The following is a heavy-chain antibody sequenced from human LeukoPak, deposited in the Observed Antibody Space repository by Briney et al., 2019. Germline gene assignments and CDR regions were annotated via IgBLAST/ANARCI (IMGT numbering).Heavy chain of an antibody. CDR1: GYTFTSYD. CDR2: MNPNSGNT. J-gene: IGHJ4*02. V-gene: IGHV1-8*01. Sequence: GASVKVSCKASGYTFTSYDINWVRQATGQGLEWMGWMNPNSGNTGYAQKFQGRVTMTGNTSISTAYMELSSLRSEDTAVYYCARADDSSGRSLDYWGQGTLVTVSS. CDR3: ARADDSSGRSLDY. D-gene: IGHD3-22*01.